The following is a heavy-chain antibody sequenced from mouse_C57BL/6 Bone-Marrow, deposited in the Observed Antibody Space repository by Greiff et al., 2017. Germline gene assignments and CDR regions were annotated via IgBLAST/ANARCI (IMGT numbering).Heavy chain of an antibody. V-gene: IGHV1-69*01. D-gene: IGHD2-4*01. Sequence: QVHVKQPGAELVMPGASVKLSCTASGYTFTSYWMHWVKQRPGQGLEWIGEIDPSDSYTNYNQKFKGKSTLTVDKSSSTAYMQLSSLTSEDSAVYYCVRDYDDDGGDHFDYWGQGTTLTVSS. J-gene: IGHJ2*01. CDR2: IDPSDSYT. CDR3: VRDYDDDGGDHFDY. CDR1: GYTFTSYW.